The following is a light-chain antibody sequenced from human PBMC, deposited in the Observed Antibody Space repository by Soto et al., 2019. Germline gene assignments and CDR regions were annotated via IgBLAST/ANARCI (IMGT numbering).Light chain of an antibody. CDR2: DVS. J-gene: IGLJ1*01. Sequence: QSALTQPRSVSGSPGQSVTISCTGTSSDVGGYNYVSWYQQHPGKAPKLMIYDVSKRPSGVPDRFSGSKSGNTASLTISGLQAEVEADYYCCSYAGSPYVFGTGTKLTVL. CDR3: CSYAGSPYV. CDR1: SSDVGGYNY. V-gene: IGLV2-11*01.